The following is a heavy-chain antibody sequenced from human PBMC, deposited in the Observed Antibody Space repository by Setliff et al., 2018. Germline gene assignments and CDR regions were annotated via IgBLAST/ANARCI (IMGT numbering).Heavy chain of an antibody. CDR1: GGSISSGNYF. CDR3: ARHVGIRGRGYNYYYYYMDV. V-gene: IGHV4-39*01. J-gene: IGHJ6*03. Sequence: PSETLSLTCTVSGGSISSGNYFWDWIRQPPGKGLEWIGSIHYSGETFHNPSLKSRVSIFVDTSQNQFFLRLNSLTAADTAVYYCARHVGIRGRGYNYYYYYMDVWGKGTTVTVSS. D-gene: IGHD3-10*01. CDR2: IHYSGET.